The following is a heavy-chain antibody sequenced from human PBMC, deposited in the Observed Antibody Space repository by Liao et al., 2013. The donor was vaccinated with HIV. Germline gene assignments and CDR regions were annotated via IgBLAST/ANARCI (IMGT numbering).Heavy chain of an antibody. Sequence: QVQLQESGPGLVKPSETLSLTCTVSGGSISSYYWSWIRQPAGKGLEWIGRIYTSGSTNYNPSLKSRVTMSVDTSKNQFSLKLSSVTAADTAVYYCARDPPSSSWYVRGPFRQPGEFDYWGQGTLVTVSS. V-gene: IGHV4-4*07. J-gene: IGHJ4*02. CDR3: ARDPPSSSWYVRGPFRQPGEFDY. CDR1: GGSISSYY. D-gene: IGHD6-13*01. CDR2: IYTSGST.